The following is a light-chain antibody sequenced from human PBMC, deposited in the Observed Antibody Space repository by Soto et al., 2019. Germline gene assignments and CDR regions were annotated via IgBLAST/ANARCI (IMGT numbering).Light chain of an antibody. Sequence: IVLTQSPGTLSLSPGERATLSCGASQSVTNNFLAWYQQKPGQAPRLLIYGASSRATGVPDRFSGSGSGTDFTLTISRREPGDFAVYYCQQYGTPLFTFGPGTKVDIK. V-gene: IGKV3-20*01. CDR3: QQYGTPLFT. J-gene: IGKJ3*01. CDR1: QSVTNNF. CDR2: GAS.